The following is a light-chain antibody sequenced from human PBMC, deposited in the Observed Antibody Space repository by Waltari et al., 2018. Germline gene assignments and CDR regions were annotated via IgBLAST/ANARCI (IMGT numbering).Light chain of an antibody. CDR3: SSRTSGSTRVV. CDR2: DVS. CDR1: SSDVGGYNF. J-gene: IGLJ2*01. V-gene: IGLV2-14*03. Sequence: QSALTQPASVSGSPGQSITISCTGSSSDVGGYNFVSWYQQHPGKVPKLMIYDVSKRPAGVSNLFSGSKSGNTASLTISGVQAEDEADYYCSSRTSGSTRVVFGGGTKLTVL.